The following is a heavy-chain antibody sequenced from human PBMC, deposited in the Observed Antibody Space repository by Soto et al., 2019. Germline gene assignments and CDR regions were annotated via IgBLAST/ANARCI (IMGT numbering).Heavy chain of an antibody. J-gene: IGHJ6*02. CDR2: IYYSGST. D-gene: IGHD6-19*01. CDR3: ARDRGGIAVAGYYGMDV. V-gene: IGHV4-59*01. Sequence: SETLSLTCTVSGGSISSYYWSWIRQPPGKGLEWIGYIYYSGSTNYNPSLKSRVTISVDTSKNQFSLKLSSVTAADTAVYYCARDRGGIAVAGYYGMDVWGQGTTVTVSS. CDR1: GGSISSYY.